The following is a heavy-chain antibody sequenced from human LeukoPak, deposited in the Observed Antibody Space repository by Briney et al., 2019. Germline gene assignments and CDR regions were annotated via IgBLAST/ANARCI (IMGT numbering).Heavy chain of an antibody. CDR2: ISGSGGST. CDR3: AKVVRCLITMVRDDAFDI. V-gene: IGHV3-23*01. D-gene: IGHD3-10*01. Sequence: PGGSLRLSCAASGFTFSSYAMSWVRQAPGKGLEWVSAISGSGGSTYYADSVKGRFTISRDNSKNTLYLQMNSLRAEDTAVYYCAKVVRCLITMVRDDAFDIWGQGTMVTVSS. CDR1: GFTFSSYA. J-gene: IGHJ3*02.